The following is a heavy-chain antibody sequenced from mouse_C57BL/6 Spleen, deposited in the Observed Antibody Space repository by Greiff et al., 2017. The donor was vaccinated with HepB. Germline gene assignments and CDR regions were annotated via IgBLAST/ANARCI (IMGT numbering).Heavy chain of an antibody. CDR2: NYPGDGDT. D-gene: IGHD1-1*01. V-gene: IGHV1-82*01. J-gene: IGHJ3*01. CDR1: GYAFSSSW. Sequence: VKLMESGPELVKPGASVKISCKASGYAFSSSWMNWVKQRPGKGLEWIGRNYPGDGDTNYNGKFKGKATLTADKSSSTAYMQLSSLTSEDSAVYFCARHYYGSRGFAYWGQGTLVTVSA. CDR3: ARHYYGSRGFAY.